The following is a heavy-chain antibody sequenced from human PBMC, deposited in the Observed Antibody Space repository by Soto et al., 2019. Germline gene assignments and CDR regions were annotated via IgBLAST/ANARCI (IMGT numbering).Heavy chain of an antibody. CDR3: ARDSLYSSSSNYSYYYYMDV. Sequence: GASVKVSCKASGYTFTSYYMHWVRQAPGQGLEWMGIINPSGGSTSYAQKFQGRVTLTRDTSTSTVYMELSSLRSEDTAVYYCARDSLYSSSSNYSYYYYMDVWGKGTTVTVSS. D-gene: IGHD6-6*01. CDR1: GYTFTSYY. J-gene: IGHJ6*03. V-gene: IGHV1-46*03. CDR2: INPSGGST.